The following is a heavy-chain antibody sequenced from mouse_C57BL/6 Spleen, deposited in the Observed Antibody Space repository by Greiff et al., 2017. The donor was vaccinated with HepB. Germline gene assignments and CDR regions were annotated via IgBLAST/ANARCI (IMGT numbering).Heavy chain of an antibody. J-gene: IGHJ4*01. CDR2: IYPGSGST. CDR1: GYTFTSYW. CDR3: ARRGQLRRDPMDY. D-gene: IGHD3-2*02. V-gene: IGHV1-55*01. Sequence: QVQLQQPGAELVKPGASVKMSCKASGYTFTSYWITWVKQRPGQGLEWIGDIYPGSGSTNYNEKFKSKATLTVDTSSSTAYMQLSSLTSEDSAVYYCARRGQLRRDPMDYWGQGTSVTVSS.